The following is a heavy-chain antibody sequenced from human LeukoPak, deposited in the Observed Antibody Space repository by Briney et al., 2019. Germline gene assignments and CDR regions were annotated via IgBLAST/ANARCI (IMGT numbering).Heavy chain of an antibody. CDR1: GFTFSSYA. D-gene: IGHD1-26*01. CDR2: ISYDGSNK. J-gene: IGHJ4*02. V-gene: IGHV3-30-3*01. CDR3: ARLIVGAIDY. Sequence: GGSLRLSCAASGFTFSSYAMHWVRQAPGKGLEWVAVISYDGSNKYYADSVKGRFTISRDNAKSSLYLQMNSLRAEDTAVYYCARLIVGAIDYWGQGTLVTVSS.